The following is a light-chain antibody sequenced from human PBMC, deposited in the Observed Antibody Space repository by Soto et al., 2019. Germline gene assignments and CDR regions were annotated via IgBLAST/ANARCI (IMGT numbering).Light chain of an antibody. CDR2: RND. V-gene: IGLV1-47*01. CDR1: SSNIGNNY. Sequence: QSVLTQPPSASGAPGQRVTIACSGSSSNIGNNYVCWYQHLPGTAPKLLIHRNDQRPSGVPDRFSASKSGTSASLDISGLRSEDEADYYCAAWDGSLSGGVFGTGTKVTVL. CDR3: AAWDGSLSGGV. J-gene: IGLJ1*01.